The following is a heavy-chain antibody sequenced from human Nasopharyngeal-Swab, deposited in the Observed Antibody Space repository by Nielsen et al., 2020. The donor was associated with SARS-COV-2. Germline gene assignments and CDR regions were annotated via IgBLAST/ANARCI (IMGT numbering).Heavy chain of an antibody. J-gene: IGHJ4*02. CDR3: ARAVVWVGAAPSAVWGYFDY. D-gene: IGHD2-15*01. V-gene: IGHV4-30-4*01. Sequence: WIRQPPGKGLEWIGYIYYSGSTHYNPSLKSRVTISVDTSKNQFSLKLSSVTAADTAVYYCARAVVWVGAAPSAVWGYFDYWGQGTLVTVSS. CDR2: IYYSGST.